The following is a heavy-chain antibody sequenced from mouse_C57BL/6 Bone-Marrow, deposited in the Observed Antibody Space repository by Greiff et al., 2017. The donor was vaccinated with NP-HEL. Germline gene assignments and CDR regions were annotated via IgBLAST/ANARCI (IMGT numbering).Heavy chain of an antibody. CDR2: IDPSDSYT. CDR1: GYTFTSYW. J-gene: IGHJ3*01. CDR3: ARVSTMVKWFAY. Sequence: QVQLQQPGAELVRPGTSVKLSCKASGYTFTSYWMHWVKQRPGQGLEWIGVIDPSDSYTNYNQKFKGKATLTVDTSSSTAYMQLSSLTSEDSAVYCCARVSTMVKWFAYWGQGTRVTVSA. V-gene: IGHV1-59*01. D-gene: IGHD2-2*01.